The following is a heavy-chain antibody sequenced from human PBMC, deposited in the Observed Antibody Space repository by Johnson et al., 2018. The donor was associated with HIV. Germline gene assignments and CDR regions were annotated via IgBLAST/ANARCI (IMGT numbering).Heavy chain of an antibody. CDR1: GFTFTHYA. J-gene: IGHJ3*02. CDR2: ISSDGSSK. Sequence: QVQLVESGGGVVQPGRSLRLSCAASGFTFTHYAMDWVRQAPGKGLEWVAVISSDGSSKNYADSVRGRFTISRDNSKNTLSLLMNGLRPEDTAVYYCTRVDLRTVVAALHDAYDIWGRGTMVTVSS. V-gene: IGHV3-30*03. CDR3: TRVDLRTVVAALHDAYDI. D-gene: IGHD2-15*01.